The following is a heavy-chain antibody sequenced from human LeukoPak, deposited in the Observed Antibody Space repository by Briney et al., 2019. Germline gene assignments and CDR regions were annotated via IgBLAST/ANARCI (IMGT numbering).Heavy chain of an antibody. CDR1: GFTFSSYA. V-gene: IGHV3-7*03. J-gene: IGHJ4*02. CDR3: ARDPPYYSSTWSSRYYFDY. Sequence: PGGSLRLSCAASGFTFSSYAMSWVRQAPGKGLEWVANIKQDGSEKYYVDSVKGRFTISRDNAKNSLYLQMNSLRGEDTAVYYCARDPPYYSSTWSSRYYFDYWGQGTLVTVSS. D-gene: IGHD6-13*01. CDR2: IKQDGSEK.